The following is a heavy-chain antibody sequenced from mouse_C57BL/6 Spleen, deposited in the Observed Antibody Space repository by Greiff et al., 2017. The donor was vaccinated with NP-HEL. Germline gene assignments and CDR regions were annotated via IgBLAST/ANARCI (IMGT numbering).Heavy chain of an antibody. D-gene: IGHD2-5*01. CDR2: IDPSDSYT. CDR1: GYTFTSYW. V-gene: IGHV1-59*01. Sequence: QVQLQQPGAELVRPGTSVKLSCKASGYTFTSYWMHWVKQRPGQGLEWIGVIDPSDSYTNYNQKFKGKATLTVDTSSSTAYMQLSSLTSEDSAVYYCARPYYSNYGAMDYWGQGTSVTVSS. J-gene: IGHJ4*01. CDR3: ARPYYSNYGAMDY.